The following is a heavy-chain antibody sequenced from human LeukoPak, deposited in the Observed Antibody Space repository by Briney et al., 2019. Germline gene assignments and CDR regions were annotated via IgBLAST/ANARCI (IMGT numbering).Heavy chain of an antibody. D-gene: IGHD6-13*01. V-gene: IGHV1-2*02. CDR3: ARAQYLTAPAGTFANS. Sequence: ASMKVSCKASGYTFTDYFLHWVRRAPGQEFELMGWINPNSGATHYIQSFRGRVTMTRDTSLSIAYLQLNSLTSDDTAMYYCARAQYLTAPAGTFANSWGQGTLVTVSS. CDR1: GYTFTDYF. CDR2: INPNSGAT. J-gene: IGHJ4*02.